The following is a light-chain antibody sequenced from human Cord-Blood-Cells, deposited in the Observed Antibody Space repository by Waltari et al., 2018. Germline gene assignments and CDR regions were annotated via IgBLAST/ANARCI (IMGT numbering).Light chain of an antibody. CDR2: LNSDGSH. Sequence: QLVLTQSPSASASLGASVNLTCTLSSGHSSYAIAWHQQQPEKGPRYLMKLNSDGSHSKGDGIPDRFSGSSSGAERYLTISSLQSEDEADYYCCSYAGSSVVFGGGTKLTVL. CDR3: CSYAGSSVV. V-gene: IGLV4-69*01. J-gene: IGLJ2*01. CDR1: SGHSSYA.